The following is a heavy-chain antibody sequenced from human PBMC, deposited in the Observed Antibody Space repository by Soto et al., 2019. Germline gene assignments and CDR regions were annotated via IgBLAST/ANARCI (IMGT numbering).Heavy chain of an antibody. CDR3: ARDHLLNYYDSSGLVGFDP. CDR1: GGSVSSCSYY. CDR2: IYYSGST. Sequence: QVQLQESGPGLVKPSETLSLTCTVSGGSVSSCSYYWSWIRQPPGKGLEWIGYIYYSGSTNYNPPLKSRVTISVDTSKHQFALKRSSVAAADTAVYYCARDHLLNYYDSSGLVGFDPWGQGTLVTVSS. V-gene: IGHV4-61*01. J-gene: IGHJ5*02. D-gene: IGHD3-22*01.